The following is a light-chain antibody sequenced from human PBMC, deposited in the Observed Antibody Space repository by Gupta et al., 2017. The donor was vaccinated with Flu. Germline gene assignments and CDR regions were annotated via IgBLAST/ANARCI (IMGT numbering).Light chain of an antibody. J-gene: IGKJ3*01. Sequence: LSVSPGESDTRSCRACQDSRDNNLAWYEEKPRQAPQRLLFGTSTRPKGSNVRCSGSGVGTESNLTIISRQSEDFEVYYCQQENNGHPFVTFGHGTIVDIK. CDR1: QDSRDNN. CDR3: QQENNGHPFVT. V-gene: IGKV3-15*01. CDR2: GTS.